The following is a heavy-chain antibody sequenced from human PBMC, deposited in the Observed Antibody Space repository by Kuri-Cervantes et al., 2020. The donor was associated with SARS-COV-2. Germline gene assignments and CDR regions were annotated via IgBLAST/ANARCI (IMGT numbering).Heavy chain of an antibody. CDR1: GFTFGDYA. CDR2: IRSKAYGGAT. J-gene: IGHJ4*02. CDR3: TSNDFWSGYYFDY. D-gene: IGHD3-3*01. V-gene: IGHV3-49*04. Sequence: GESLKISCAASGFTFGDYAMSWVRQAPGKGLEWIGFIRSKAYGGATEYAASVIGRFTLSREDSKSIAYLQMNSLKTEDTAVYYCTSNDFWSGYYFDYWGQGTLVTVSS.